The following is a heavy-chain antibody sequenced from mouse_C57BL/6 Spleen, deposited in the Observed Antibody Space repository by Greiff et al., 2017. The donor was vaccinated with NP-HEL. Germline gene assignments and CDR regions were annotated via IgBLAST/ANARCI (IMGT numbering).Heavy chain of an antibody. V-gene: IGHV1-82*01. J-gene: IGHJ1*03. CDR2: IYPGDGDT. CDR3: ARSGYYGNYGWYFDV. CDR1: GYAFSSSW. D-gene: IGHD2-1*01. Sequence: QVQLQQSGPELVKPGASVKISCKASGYAFSSSWMNWVKQRPGKGLEWIGRIYPGDGDTNYNGKFKGKATLTADKSSSTAYMQLSSLTSEDSAVYFCARSGYYGNYGWYFDVWGTGTTVTVSS.